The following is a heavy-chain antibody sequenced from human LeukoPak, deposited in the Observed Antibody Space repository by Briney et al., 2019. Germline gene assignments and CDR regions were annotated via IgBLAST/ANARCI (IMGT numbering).Heavy chain of an antibody. CDR1: GFTFSGYG. V-gene: IGHV3-33*01. Sequence: PGGPLRLSCAASGFTFSGYGMHWVRQSPGKGLEWVAVIWYDGSNKYYADSVKGRFTISRDNSKNTLYLQMNSLRAEDTAVYYCARVRGSGQGLDYWGQGTLVTASS. J-gene: IGHJ4*02. D-gene: IGHD6-19*01. CDR2: IWYDGSNK. CDR3: ARVRGSGQGLDY.